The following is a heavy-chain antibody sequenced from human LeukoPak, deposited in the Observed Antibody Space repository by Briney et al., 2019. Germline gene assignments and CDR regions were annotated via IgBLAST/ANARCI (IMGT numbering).Heavy chain of an antibody. D-gene: IGHD6-13*01. J-gene: IGHJ5*02. Sequence: SETLSLTCTVSGYSISSGYYWGWIRQPPGKGLEWIGSIYHSGRTFYNPSLKSRVTISVDTSKNQFSLKLSSVTAADTAVYYCAREGSSWVNWFDPWGQGTLVTVSS. CDR3: AREGSSWVNWFDP. CDR1: GYSISSGYY. CDR2: IYHSGRT. V-gene: IGHV4-38-2*02.